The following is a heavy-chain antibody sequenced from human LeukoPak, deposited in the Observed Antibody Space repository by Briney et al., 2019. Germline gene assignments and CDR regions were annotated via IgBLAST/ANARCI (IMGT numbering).Heavy chain of an antibody. CDR2: INSDGSST. V-gene: IGHV3-74*01. CDR3: ARANYGSGSFYAMDV. Sequence: GGSLRLSCAASGSTFSSHWMHWVRQAPGKGLVCVSRINSDGSSTSYADSVKGRFTISRDNAKNTLYLQMNSLRAEDTAVYYCARANYGSGSFYAMDVWGKGTTVTVSS. CDR1: GSTFSSHW. J-gene: IGHJ6*04. D-gene: IGHD3-10*01.